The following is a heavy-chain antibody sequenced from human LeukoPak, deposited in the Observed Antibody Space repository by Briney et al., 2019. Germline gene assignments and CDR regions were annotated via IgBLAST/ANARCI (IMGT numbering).Heavy chain of an antibody. D-gene: IGHD3-9*01. Sequence: PGGSLRLSCAASRFTFSSYSMNWVRQAPGKGLEWVSYISSSSTIYYADSVKGRFTISRDNAKNSLYLQMNSLRAEDTAVYYCARDRTDGYYDILTGPVSDEIDYWGQGTLVTVSS. V-gene: IGHV3-48*01. CDR1: RFTFSSYS. CDR3: ARDRTDGYYDILTGPVSDEIDY. CDR2: ISSSSTI. J-gene: IGHJ4*02.